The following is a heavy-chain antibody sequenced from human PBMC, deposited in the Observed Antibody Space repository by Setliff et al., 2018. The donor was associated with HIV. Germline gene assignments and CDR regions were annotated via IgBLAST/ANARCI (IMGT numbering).Heavy chain of an antibody. CDR2: IYASGMT. Sequence: SETLSLTCTVSGDSISSYFWTWIRQPAGKGLEWIGYIYASGMTNYNPSLQSRVTISVDTSKNQFSLRLRSVTAADTALYYCARLGRAIDRGGYSLRFDYWGQGTLVTVSS. CDR1: GDSISSYF. D-gene: IGHD3-22*01. V-gene: IGHV4-4*09. CDR3: ARLGRAIDRGGYSLRFDY. J-gene: IGHJ4*02.